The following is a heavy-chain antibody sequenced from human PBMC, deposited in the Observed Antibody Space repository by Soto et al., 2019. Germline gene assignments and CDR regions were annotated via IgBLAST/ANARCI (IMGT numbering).Heavy chain of an antibody. D-gene: IGHD2-15*01. J-gene: IGHJ4*02. CDR1: GGSFSGYY. V-gene: IGHV4-34*01. CDR3: ARALYCSGGSCYEDYFDY. CDR2: VNHSGST. Sequence: SETLSLTCAVYGGSFSGYYWSWIRQPPGKGLEWIGEVNHSGSTNYNPSLKSRVTISVDTSKNQFSLKLSSVTAADTAVYYCARALYCSGGSCYEDYFDYWGQGTLVTVSS.